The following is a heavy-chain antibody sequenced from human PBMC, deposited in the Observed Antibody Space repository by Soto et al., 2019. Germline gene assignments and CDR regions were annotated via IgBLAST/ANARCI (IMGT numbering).Heavy chain of an antibody. CDR1: GYTFTRYS. J-gene: IGHJ5*02. Sequence: QVQLVQSGAEVRKPGASVQVSCKASGYTFTRYSINWVRQAPGQGLEWAGWISNYNGDTKYAEKFQGRVTLTTDTFTTTSYMDLRSLTSDDTAMYFCARGDSTGSPTGWFDPWGQGTLVTVLS. CDR3: ARGDSTGSPTGWFDP. CDR2: ISNYNGDT. V-gene: IGHV1-18*04. D-gene: IGHD6-19*01.